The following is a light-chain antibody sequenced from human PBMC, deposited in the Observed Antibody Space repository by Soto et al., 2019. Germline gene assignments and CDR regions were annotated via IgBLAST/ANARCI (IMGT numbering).Light chain of an antibody. V-gene: IGLV1-47*01. CDR1: SSNIGSNY. CDR3: AAWNDSLSGHVV. CDR2: RNN. J-gene: IGLJ2*01. Sequence: QSVLTQPPSASGTPGQRVTISCSGSSSNIGSNYVYWYQQLPGTAHKLLLYRNNQRPSGVPDRFSGSKSGTSASLAIRGLRSEDEADYYCAAWNDSLSGHVVFGGGTKLTVL.